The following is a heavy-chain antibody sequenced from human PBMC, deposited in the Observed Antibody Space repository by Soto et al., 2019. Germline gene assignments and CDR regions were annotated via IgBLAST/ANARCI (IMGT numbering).Heavy chain of an antibody. CDR3: ARLHGYCISSSFHGHYAMDV. D-gene: IGHD2-2*01. J-gene: IGHJ6*02. V-gene: IGHV4-39*01. CDR1: SASISSSSYT. CDR2: IYYSGTT. Sequence: QLQLQESGPGLVKPSETLSLTCTVSSASISSSSYTWGWIRQPPGKGLEWIGSIYYSGTTYYNPSVNSRVTLSADTSKNQFSLKVTSVTAADTAVYYCARLHGYCISSSFHGHYAMDVWGQGPTVTVSS.